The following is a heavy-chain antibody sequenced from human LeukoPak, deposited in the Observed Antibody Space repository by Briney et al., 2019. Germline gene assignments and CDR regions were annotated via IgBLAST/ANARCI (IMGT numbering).Heavy chain of an antibody. V-gene: IGHV4-4*07. Sequence: SETLSLTCTVSGGSISSYYWSWIRQPAGRGLEWIGRIYTSGSTNYNPSLKSRVTMSVDTCKNQFSLKLSSVTAADTAVYYCARDPNTYYYDSSGYYGDAFDIWGQGTMVTVSS. CDR1: GGSISSYY. J-gene: IGHJ3*02. CDR2: IYTSGST. D-gene: IGHD3-22*01. CDR3: ARDPNTYYYDSSGYYGDAFDI.